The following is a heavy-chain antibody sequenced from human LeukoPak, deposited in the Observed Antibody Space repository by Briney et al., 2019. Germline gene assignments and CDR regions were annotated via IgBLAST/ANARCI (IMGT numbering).Heavy chain of an antibody. CDR2: IIPIFGTA. CDR3: ARASPLDIVVVPAAIRDYYYYYMDV. CDR1: GGTFSSYA. V-gene: IGHV1-69*05. Sequence: SVKVSCKASGGTFSSYAISWVRQAPGQGLEWMGGIIPIFGTANYAQKFQGRVTITTDESTSTAYMELSSLRSEDTAVYYCARASPLDIVVVPAAIRDYYYYYMDVWGKGTTVTVSS. D-gene: IGHD2-2*02. J-gene: IGHJ6*03.